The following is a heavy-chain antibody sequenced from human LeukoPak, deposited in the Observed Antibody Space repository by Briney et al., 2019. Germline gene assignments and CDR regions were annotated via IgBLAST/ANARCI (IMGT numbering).Heavy chain of an antibody. J-gene: IGHJ3*02. CDR2: ISAYNGDT. CDR3: AWDSGAFEI. Sequence: VASVKVSCKASGYTFTSYYITWMRQAPGQGLEWTGRISAYNGDTNYAQKVQGRVTMTTDTSTSTVYMELRSLRSDDTAVYYCAWDSGAFEIWGQGTMVTVSS. V-gene: IGHV1-18*01. CDR1: GYTFTSYY.